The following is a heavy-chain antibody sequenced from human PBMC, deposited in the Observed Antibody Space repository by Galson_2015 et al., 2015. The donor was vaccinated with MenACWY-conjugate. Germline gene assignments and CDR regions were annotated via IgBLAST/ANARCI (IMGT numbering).Heavy chain of an antibody. D-gene: IGHD1-26*01. J-gene: IGHJ4*02. V-gene: IGHV3-33*01. CDR2: IWYDGSQT. Sequence: SLRLSCAASGFTFSTYAMHWVRQAPGKGLEWVAVIWYDGSQTYYADSVKGRFTISRDNSKSTAYLQMNSLRAEDTAMYYCFATNSGIDYWGQGTLVTVSS. CDR1: GFTFSTYA. CDR3: FATNSGIDY.